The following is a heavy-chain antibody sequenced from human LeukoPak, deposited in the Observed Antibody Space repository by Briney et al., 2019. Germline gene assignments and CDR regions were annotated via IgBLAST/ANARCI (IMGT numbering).Heavy chain of an antibody. CDR2: INPNSGGT. J-gene: IGHJ4*02. Sequence: ASVKVSCKASGYTFTGYYMHWVRQAPGQGLEWMGRINPNSGGTNYAQKFQGRVTMTRDTSISTAYMELSRLRSDDTAVYYCARDAGYSGYDFGYWGQGTLVTVSS. CDR1: GYTFTGYY. CDR3: ARDAGYSGYDFGY. D-gene: IGHD5-12*01. V-gene: IGHV1-2*06.